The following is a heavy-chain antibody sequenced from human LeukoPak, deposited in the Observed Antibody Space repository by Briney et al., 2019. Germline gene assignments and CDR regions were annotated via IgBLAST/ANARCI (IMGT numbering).Heavy chain of an antibody. J-gene: IGHJ6*02. CDR2: INHSGST. CDR1: GGSFSGYY. CDR3: ANGGYSSSWYKLGLPKNGMDV. V-gene: IGHV4-34*01. Sequence: PSETLSLTCAVYGGSFSGYYWSWIRQPPGKGLEWIGEINHSGSTNYNPSLKSRVTISVDTSKNQFSLKLSSVTAADTAVYYCANGGYSSSWYKLGLPKNGMDVWGQGTTVTVSS. D-gene: IGHD6-13*01.